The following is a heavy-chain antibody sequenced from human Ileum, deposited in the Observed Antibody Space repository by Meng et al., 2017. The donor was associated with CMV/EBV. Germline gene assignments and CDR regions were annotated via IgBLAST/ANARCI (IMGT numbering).Heavy chain of an antibody. D-gene: IGHD3-10*01. CDR1: GYSIKNYY. J-gene: IGHJ4*02. CDR2: IHYSGGT. V-gene: IGHV4-4*07. CDR3: ARAGARGVPVDL. Sequence: RLEESGPILVKPSETLSPTCTVSGYSIKNYYWTWLRQPAGKGLEWLGRIHYSGGTDDNPSLKSRVTLSIDTSKNQLSLKIYSVTAADTAVYYCARAGARGVPVDLWGQGTLVTVSS.